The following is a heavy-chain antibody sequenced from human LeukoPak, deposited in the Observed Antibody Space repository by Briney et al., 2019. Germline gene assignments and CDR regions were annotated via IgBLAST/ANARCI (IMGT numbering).Heavy chain of an antibody. J-gene: IGHJ5*02. CDR1: GGSISSSSYY. CDR2: IYYSGNT. Sequence: SETLSLTCTVSGGSISSSSYYWGWIRQPPGKGLEWIGNIYYSGNTYYNSSLKSRVTISVDTSKNQFSLTLTSLTAADTAVYFCTRHEHKALAGDTWGPGTLVTVSS. D-gene: IGHD6-19*01. CDR3: TRHEHKALAGDT. V-gene: IGHV4-39*01.